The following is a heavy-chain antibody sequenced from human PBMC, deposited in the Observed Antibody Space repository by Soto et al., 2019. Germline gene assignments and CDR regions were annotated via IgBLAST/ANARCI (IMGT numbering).Heavy chain of an antibody. Sequence: GGSLRLSCAASEFTFRSYWMHWVRQSPGKGLVWVSRISGDGSSTTYADSVRGRFTISRDNAKNTVYLQMDSLRAEDTAVYYCARDRCRGGSCYRTYAFDLWGQGTMVTVSS. CDR1: EFTFRSYW. J-gene: IGHJ3*01. D-gene: IGHD2-15*01. CDR3: ARDRCRGGSCYRTYAFDL. V-gene: IGHV3-74*01. CDR2: ISGDGSST.